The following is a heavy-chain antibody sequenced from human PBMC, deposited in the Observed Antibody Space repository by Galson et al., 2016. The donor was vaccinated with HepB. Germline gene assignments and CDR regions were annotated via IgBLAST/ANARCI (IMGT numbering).Heavy chain of an antibody. Sequence: SLRLSCAASGFSFSEFVMSWVRQAPGQGLECVSTISHSGVTTFYADSVKGRFTISRDTSKNTLYLQMNSLRLEDTAIYYCAKERVAGGDQNFDCWGQGVLVTVSS. D-gene: IGHD6-19*01. CDR2: ISHSGVTT. CDR3: AKERVAGGDQNFDC. V-gene: IGHV3-23*01. CDR1: GFSFSEFV. J-gene: IGHJ4*02.